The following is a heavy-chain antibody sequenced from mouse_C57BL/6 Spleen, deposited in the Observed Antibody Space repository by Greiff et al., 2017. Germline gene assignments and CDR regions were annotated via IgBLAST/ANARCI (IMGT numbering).Heavy chain of an antibody. Sequence: QVQLQQPGTELVKPGASVKLSCKASGYTFTSYWMHWVKQRPGQGLEWIGNINPSNGGTNYNEKFKSKATLTVDTSSRTAYLHLSRLTSAASAVYYCATYGNLFACWGQGTLVTVSA. J-gene: IGHJ3*01. CDR2: INPSNGGT. V-gene: IGHV1-53*01. D-gene: IGHD2-1*01. CDR1: GYTFTSYW. CDR3: ATYGNLFAC.